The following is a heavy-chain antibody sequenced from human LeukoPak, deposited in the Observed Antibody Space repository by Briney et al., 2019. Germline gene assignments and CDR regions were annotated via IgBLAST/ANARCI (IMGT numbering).Heavy chain of an antibody. V-gene: IGHV3-48*01. CDR2: LSRDTTAI. CDR1: GFTFNIYI. CDR3: ARSGWYDDFDY. J-gene: IGHJ4*02. D-gene: IGHD6-19*01. Sequence: GGSLRLSCAASGFTFNIYIMNWVRQAPGKGLEWISYLSRDTTAIYYADSVKGRFTISRDNAKNSLYLQMNSLRAEDTAMYYCARSGWYDDFDYLGQGTLVTVSS.